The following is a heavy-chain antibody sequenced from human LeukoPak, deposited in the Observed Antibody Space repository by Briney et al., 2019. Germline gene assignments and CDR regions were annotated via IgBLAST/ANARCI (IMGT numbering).Heavy chain of an antibody. V-gene: IGHV3-23*01. CDR1: GFTFSSYA. D-gene: IGHD3-16*02. Sequence: GGSLRLSCAASGFTFSSYAMSWVRQAPGKGLEWVSAISGSGGSTYYADSVKGRFTISRDNSKNTLYLQMNSLRAEDTAVYYCAKDPVAPLGELSLFVDYWGQGTLVTVSS. CDR2: ISGSGGST. J-gene: IGHJ4*02. CDR3: AKDPVAPLGELSLFVDY.